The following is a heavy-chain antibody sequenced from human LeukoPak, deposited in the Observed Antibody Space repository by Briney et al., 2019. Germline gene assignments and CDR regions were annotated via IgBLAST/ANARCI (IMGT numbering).Heavy chain of an antibody. CDR1: GFTFRSYW. CDR2: IKQDGSEK. J-gene: IGHJ6*03. D-gene: IGHD2-2*01. CDR3: AREDIVVVPAAWVAPYYYYYMDV. V-gene: IGHV3-7*01. Sequence: GGSLRLSCAASGFTFRSYWMSWVRQAPGKGLEWVANIKQDGSEKYYVDSVKGRFTISRDNAKNSLYLQMNSLRAEDTAVYYCAREDIVVVPAAWVAPYYYYYMDVWGKGTTVTVSS.